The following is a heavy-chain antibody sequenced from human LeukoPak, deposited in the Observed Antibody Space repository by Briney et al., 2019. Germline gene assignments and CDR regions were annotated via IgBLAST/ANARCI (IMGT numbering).Heavy chain of an antibody. Sequence: PGASLRLSWAATGFTFDDYAMHWVRHAPGKGLEWVSGIRWNSGTIGYAHSMKGRFTISRNNAKHFLYLQMPSLIGEHKAFHYCTTATGYNWKGAFDYWGQGTLVTVSS. D-gene: IGHD1-20*01. V-gene: IGHV3-9*01. J-gene: IGHJ4*02. CDR3: TTATGYNWKGAFDY. CDR1: GFTFDDYA. CDR2: IRWNSGTI.